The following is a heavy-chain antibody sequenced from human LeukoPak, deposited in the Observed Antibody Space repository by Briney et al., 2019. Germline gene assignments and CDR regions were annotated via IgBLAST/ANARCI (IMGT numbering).Heavy chain of an antibody. CDR2: ISGSGGST. J-gene: IGHJ4*02. D-gene: IGHD2-2*01. CDR1: RFTFSSYA. CDR3: ANRPSYCSSTSCSAY. V-gene: IGHV3-23*01. Sequence: GGSLRLSCAASRFTFSSYAMSWVRQAPGKGLEWVSAISGSGGSTYYADSVKGRFTISRDNSKNTLYLQMNSLRAEDTAVYYCANRPSYCSSTSCSAYWGQGTLVTVSS.